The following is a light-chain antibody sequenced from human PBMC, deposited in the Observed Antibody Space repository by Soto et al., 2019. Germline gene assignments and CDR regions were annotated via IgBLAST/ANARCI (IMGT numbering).Light chain of an antibody. V-gene: IGLV2-23*01. Sequence: QSALTQPASVSGSPGQSITISCTGTSSDVGSYNLVSWYQQHPGKAPKLMIYEGSKRPSGVSNRFSGSKSGNTASLTISGLQAGDEADYYCCSYAGSVWVFGGGTKLTVL. CDR2: EGS. J-gene: IGLJ3*02. CDR1: SSDVGSYNL. CDR3: CSYAGSVWV.